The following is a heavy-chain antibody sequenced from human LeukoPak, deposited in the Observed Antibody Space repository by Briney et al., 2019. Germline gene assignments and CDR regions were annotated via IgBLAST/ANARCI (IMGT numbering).Heavy chain of an antibody. J-gene: IGHJ4*02. CDR2: ISSSSSYI. CDR3: ARVTAATRFVDY. V-gene: IGHV3-21*01. D-gene: IGHD2-15*01. Sequence: AGGSLRLSCAASGFTFSSYSMNWVRQAPGKGLEWVSSISSSSSYIYYADSVKGRFTISRDNAKNSLYLQMNSLRAEDTAVYYCARVTAATRFVDYWGKGTLVTVPS. CDR1: GFTFSSYS.